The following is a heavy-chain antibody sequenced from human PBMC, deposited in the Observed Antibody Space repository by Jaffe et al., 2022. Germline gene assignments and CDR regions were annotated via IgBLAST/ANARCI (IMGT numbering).Heavy chain of an antibody. D-gene: IGHD2-2*01. Sequence: QLQLQESGPGLVKPSETLSLTCTVSGGSISSSSYYWGWIRQPPGKGLEWIGSIYYSGSTYYNPSLKSRVTISVDTSKNQFSLKLSSVTAADTAVYYCASMVVPAAIEFSYFDYWGQGTLVTVSS. J-gene: IGHJ4*02. CDR1: GGSISSSSYY. CDR3: ASMVVPAAIEFSYFDY. V-gene: IGHV4-39*01. CDR2: IYYSGST.